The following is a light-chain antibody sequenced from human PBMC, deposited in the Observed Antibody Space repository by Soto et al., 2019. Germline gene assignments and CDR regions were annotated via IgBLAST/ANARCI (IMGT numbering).Light chain of an antibody. CDR1: QGIHSN. CDR2: GAS. Sequence: PSPAPPCLHLLETASLSCGASQGIHSNLAWFQQHPGQAPRLLIYGASNWATGIPDRFSGSGSGTDFTLTISRLEPEDVAVYFCQQYARSPFAFGGGTKVDIK. CDR3: QQYARSPFA. J-gene: IGKJ4*01. V-gene: IGKV3-20*01.